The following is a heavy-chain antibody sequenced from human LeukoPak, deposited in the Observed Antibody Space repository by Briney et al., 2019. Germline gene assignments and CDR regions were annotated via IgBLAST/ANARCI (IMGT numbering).Heavy chain of an antibody. D-gene: IGHD2-15*01. J-gene: IGHJ4*02. CDR2: IYPGDSDT. V-gene: IGHV5-51*01. Sequence: GESLKISCKGSGYSFTSYWIGWVRQMPGKGLEWMGIIYPGDSDTRYSPSFQGQVTISADKSISTAYLQWSSLKASDTAMYYCARQFVVAALTPGFDYWGQGTLVTVSS. CDR1: GYSFTSYW. CDR3: ARQFVVAALTPGFDY.